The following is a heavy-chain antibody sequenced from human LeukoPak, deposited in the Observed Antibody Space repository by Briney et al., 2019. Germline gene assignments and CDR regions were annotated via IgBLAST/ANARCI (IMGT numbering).Heavy chain of an antibody. CDR3: XXXGAXXAARAGXAXDI. D-gene: IGHD6-6*01. V-gene: IGHV3-21*01. CDR1: GFTLSSYS. Sequence: GGSLRLSCAASGFTLSSYSMNWVRQAPGKGLEWVSSISSSSSYIYYADSVKGRFTIYRDNAKNSLYLQMNRLGAEDRAVYYCXXXGAXXAARAGXAXDIWGQXXXVTV. J-gene: IGHJ3*02. CDR2: ISSSSSYI.